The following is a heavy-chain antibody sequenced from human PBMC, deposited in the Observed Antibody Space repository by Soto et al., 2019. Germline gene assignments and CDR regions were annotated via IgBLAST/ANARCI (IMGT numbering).Heavy chain of an antibody. J-gene: IGHJ4*02. CDR3: ALVRGVPWYFDY. CDR2: IWYDGSNK. V-gene: IGHV3-33*01. D-gene: IGHD3-10*01. CDR1: GFTFSSYG. Sequence: QVQLVESGGGVVQPGRSLRLSCAASGFTFSSYGMHWVRQAPGKGLEWVAVIWYDGSNKYYADSVKGRFTISRDNSKNTLYLQMNSLRAEDTAVYYCALVRGVPWYFDYWGQGTLVTVSS.